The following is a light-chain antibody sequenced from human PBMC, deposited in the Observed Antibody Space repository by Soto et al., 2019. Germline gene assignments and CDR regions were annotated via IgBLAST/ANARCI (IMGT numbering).Light chain of an antibody. CDR2: GAS. V-gene: IGKV1-39*01. J-gene: IGKJ1*01. CDR3: QQSSSTPRT. CDR1: QSISSY. Sequence: DIQLTQSPSSLSASVGDRVTITCRASQSISSYLNWYQQKPGKAPNLLIYGASSLHSGVPSRFSGSESGTDFTLSISSLQPEDFATYYCQQSSSTPRTFGQGTKVEIK.